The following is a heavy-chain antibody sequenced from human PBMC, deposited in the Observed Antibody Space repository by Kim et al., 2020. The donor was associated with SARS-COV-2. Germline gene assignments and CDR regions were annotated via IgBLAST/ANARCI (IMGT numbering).Heavy chain of an antibody. Sequence: ASVKVSCKASGYTFTSYYMHWVRQAPGQGLEWMGIINPSGGDTGYAQKFQGRVTITRDTSTSTVYLELSSLRAEDTAVYFCARAPNPDYYDSGGNDFDYWGQGTLVTVSS. J-gene: IGHJ4*02. V-gene: IGHV1-46*01. CDR2: INPSGGDT. D-gene: IGHD3-22*01. CDR3: ARAPNPDYYDSGGNDFDY. CDR1: GYTFTSYY.